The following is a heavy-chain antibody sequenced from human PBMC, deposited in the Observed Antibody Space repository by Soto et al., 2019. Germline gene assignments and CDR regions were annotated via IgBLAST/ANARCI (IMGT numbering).Heavy chain of an antibody. J-gene: IGHJ6*01. CDR1: GFTFSSYV. D-gene: IGHD3-3*01. CDR3: AKGVRFLDWYYGMDV. V-gene: IGHV3-30*18. CDR2: ISYDGRNK. Sequence: GGSLRLSCAASGFTFSSYVIHWVRQAPGKGLEWVTVISYDGRNKYYADSVKGRCTISRDNSKNTLYLQMKSLRAEDTAVYYCAKGVRFLDWYYGMDVCGEGTTVSVSS.